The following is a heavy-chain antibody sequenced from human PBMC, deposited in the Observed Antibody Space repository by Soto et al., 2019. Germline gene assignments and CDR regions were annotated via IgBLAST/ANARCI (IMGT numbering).Heavy chain of an antibody. CDR3: VKGGVGGLFEY. Sequence: PGGSLRLSCAASRFSFSSFGMRWVRQAPGKGLEWVSSISGSGDNTNHADSVKGRFTISRDNSKNTLYLQMNSLRAEDTALYYCVKGGVGGLFEYWGLGTLVTVSS. V-gene: IGHV3-23*01. D-gene: IGHD3-3*01. J-gene: IGHJ4*02. CDR1: RFSFSSFG. CDR2: ISGSGDNT.